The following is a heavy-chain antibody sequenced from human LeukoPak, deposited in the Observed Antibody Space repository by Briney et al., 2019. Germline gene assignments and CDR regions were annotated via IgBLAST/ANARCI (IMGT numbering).Heavy chain of an antibody. CDR2: INHSGST. Sequence: PSETLSLTCAVYGGSFSGSYWSWIRQSPGKGLEWIGEINHSGSTKYNPSLKSRVTISVDTSKKQFSLNLRSVTAADTAVYYCAAVPETYYSLYFFHPWGQGTLVIVSS. CDR3: AAVPETYYSLYFFHP. D-gene: IGHD3-10*01. J-gene: IGHJ5*02. CDR1: GGSFSGSY. V-gene: IGHV4-34*01.